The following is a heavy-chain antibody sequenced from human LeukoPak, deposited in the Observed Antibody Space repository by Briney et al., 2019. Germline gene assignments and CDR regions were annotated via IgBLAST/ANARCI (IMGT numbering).Heavy chain of an antibody. J-gene: IGHJ3*02. CDR2: IKSKTDGGTT. D-gene: IGHD3-3*01. CDR3: TTGKGITIFGVVIVDAFDI. Sequence: GGSLRLSCAASGFTFSNAWMSWVHQAPGKGLEWVGRIKSKTDGGTTDYAAPVKGRFTISRDDSKNTLYLQMNSLKTEDTAVYYCTTGKGITIFGVVIVDAFDIWGQGTMVTVSS. V-gene: IGHV3-15*01. CDR1: GFTFSNAW.